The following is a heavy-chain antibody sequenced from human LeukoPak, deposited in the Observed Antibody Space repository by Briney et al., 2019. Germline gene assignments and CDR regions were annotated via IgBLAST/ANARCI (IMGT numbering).Heavy chain of an antibody. CDR3: AKDRDFLSGYPLDY. CDR1: GFTFSNYA. V-gene: IGHV3-23*01. J-gene: IGHJ4*02. CDR2: ISGSGFT. D-gene: IGHD3-3*01. Sequence: GGSLRLSCAASGFTFSNYAMSWVRQAPGMGLEWVSAISGSGFTDYADSVKGRFIISRDNSKNTLCLQMNSLRDEDTAVYYCAKDRDFLSGYPLDYWGQETLVTVSS.